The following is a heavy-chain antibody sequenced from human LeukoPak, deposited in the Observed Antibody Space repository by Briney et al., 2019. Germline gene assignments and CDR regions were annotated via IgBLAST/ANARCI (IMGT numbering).Heavy chain of an antibody. CDR2: INDDGKLV. D-gene: IGHD4-11*01. J-gene: IGHJ6*04. CDR1: ELFFRNYW. V-gene: IGHV3-74*01. Sequence: GGPRNFSCSAPELFFRNYWLNWVRQAPGKGPVWVSRINDDGKLVTYADSVKGRFTISRDSAKDTVFLQMHSLRVEDTGVYYCVRGLGDVWGKGTLVTVSS. CDR3: VRGLGDV.